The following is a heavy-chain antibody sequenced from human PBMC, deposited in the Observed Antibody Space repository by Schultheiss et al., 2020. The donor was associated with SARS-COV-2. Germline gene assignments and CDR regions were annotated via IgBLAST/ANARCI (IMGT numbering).Heavy chain of an antibody. Sequence: GGSLRLSCAASGFTFSGSAMHWVRQASGKGLEWVGRIKSKTDGGTTDYAAPVKGRFTISRDDSKNTLYLQMNSLKTEDTAVYYCTTLIRGSFDYWGQGTLVTVSS. CDR3: TTLIRGSFDY. D-gene: IGHD3-10*01. V-gene: IGHV3-15*01. CDR2: IKSKTDGGTT. J-gene: IGHJ4*02. CDR1: GFTFSGSA.